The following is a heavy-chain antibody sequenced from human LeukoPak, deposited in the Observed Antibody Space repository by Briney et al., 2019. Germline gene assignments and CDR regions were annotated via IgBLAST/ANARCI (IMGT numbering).Heavy chain of an antibody. V-gene: IGHV3-66*01. CDR1: GFTVSSNY. Sequence: GGSLRLSCAASGFTVSSNYMSWVRQAPGKGLEWVSVIYSGGSAYYADSVKGRFTISRDNSKNTLYLQMNSLRAEDTAVYYCARGWELLPYLVYWGQGTLVTVSS. CDR2: IYSGGSA. CDR3: ARGWELLPYLVY. J-gene: IGHJ4*02. D-gene: IGHD1-26*01.